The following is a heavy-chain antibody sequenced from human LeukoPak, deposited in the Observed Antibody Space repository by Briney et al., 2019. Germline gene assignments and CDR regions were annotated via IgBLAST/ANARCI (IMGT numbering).Heavy chain of an antibody. CDR2: ISSSSSYI. V-gene: IGHV3-21*01. J-gene: IGHJ6*03. CDR3: ARAVTGYSVRPYYYYYMDV. Sequence: GGSLRLSCVVSGFTVSTNYMSWVRQAPGKGLEWVSSISSSSSYIYYADSVKGRFTISRDNAKNSLYLQMNSLRAEDTAVYYCARAVTGYSVRPYYYYYMDVWGKGTTVTVSS. D-gene: IGHD3-9*01. CDR1: GFTVSTNY.